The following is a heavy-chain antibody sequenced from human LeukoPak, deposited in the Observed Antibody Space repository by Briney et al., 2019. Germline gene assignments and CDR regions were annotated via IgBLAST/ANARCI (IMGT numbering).Heavy chain of an antibody. Sequence: SETLSLTCAVYGGSFSGYYWSWIRQPPGKGLEWIGEINHSESTNYNPSLKSRVTISVDTSKNQFSLKLSSVTAADTAVYYCARAGGDYDSSGYCDYWGQGTLVTVSS. D-gene: IGHD3-22*01. CDR2: INHSEST. CDR1: GGSFSGYY. J-gene: IGHJ4*02. V-gene: IGHV4-34*01. CDR3: ARAGGDYDSSGYCDY.